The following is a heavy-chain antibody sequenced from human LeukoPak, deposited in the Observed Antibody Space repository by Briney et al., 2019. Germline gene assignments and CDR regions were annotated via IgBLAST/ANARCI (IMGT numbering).Heavy chain of an antibody. D-gene: IGHD5-12*01. CDR3: ARGDSGYDYYFDY. J-gene: IGHJ4*02. CDR2: INPNSGGT. CDR1: GYTFTGYY. V-gene: IGHV1-2*02. Sequence: ASVKVSCTASGYTFTGYYMHWVRQAPGQGLEWMGWINPNSGGTNYAQKFQGRVTMTRDTSISTAYMELSRLRSDDTAVYYCARGDSGYDYYFDYWGQGTLVTVSS.